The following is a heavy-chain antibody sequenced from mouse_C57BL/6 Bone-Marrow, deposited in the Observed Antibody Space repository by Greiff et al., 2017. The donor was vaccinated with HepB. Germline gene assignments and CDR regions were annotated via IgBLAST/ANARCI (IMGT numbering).Heavy chain of an antibody. V-gene: IGHV1-55*01. D-gene: IGHD2-2*01. CDR1: GYTFTSYW. Sequence: QVQLQQPGAELVKPGASVKMSCKASGYTFTSYWITWVKQRPGQGLEWIGDIYPGSGSTNYNEKFKSKATLTVDTSSSTSYMQLSSLTSEDSAVYYCARYGMVTTGYYYAMDYWGQGTSVTVSS. CDR2: IYPGSGST. J-gene: IGHJ4*01. CDR3: ARYGMVTTGYYYAMDY.